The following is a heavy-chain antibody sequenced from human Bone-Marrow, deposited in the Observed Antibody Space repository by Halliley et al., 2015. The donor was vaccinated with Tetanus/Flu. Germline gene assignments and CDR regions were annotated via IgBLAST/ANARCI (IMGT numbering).Heavy chain of an antibody. CDR2: IYSSGTV. D-gene: IGHD6-25*01. CDR3: ARQGAQAGIGN. J-gene: IGHJ4*02. Sequence: LEWIGSIYSSGTVYYTPSLKSRVTISVDTSKNQLSLKLTSVIAADTSVYYCARQGAQAGIGNWGQGTLVTVSS. V-gene: IGHV4-39*01.